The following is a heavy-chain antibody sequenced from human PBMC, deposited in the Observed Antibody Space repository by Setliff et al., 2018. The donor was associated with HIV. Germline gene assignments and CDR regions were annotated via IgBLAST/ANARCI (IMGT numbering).Heavy chain of an antibody. CDR1: GGSISFYY. J-gene: IGHJ3*02. V-gene: IGHV4-59*01. CDR2: TFDNGNT. D-gene: IGHD3-10*01. CDR3: ARAPTHYFGNNKSSWPDAFDI. Sequence: PSETLSLTCSISGGSISFYYWNWLRQTPGKGLEWIAYTFDNGNTHYNPSLESRVTLSLDTSRNLFSLRLASVTAADTAVYYCARAPTHYFGNNKSSWPDAFDIWGLGTMVTVSS.